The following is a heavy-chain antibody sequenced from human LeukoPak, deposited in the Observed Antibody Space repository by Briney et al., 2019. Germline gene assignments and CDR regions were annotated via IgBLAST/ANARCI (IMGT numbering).Heavy chain of an antibody. D-gene: IGHD6-19*01. V-gene: IGHV4-59*08. CDR1: GGSISSYY. J-gene: IGHJ4*02. CDR2: ISYSGST. CDR3: ARHIDNGWYAY. Sequence: SETLSLTCTVSGGSISSYYWSWIRQPPGKGLEWIGYISYSGSTNYNPSLKSWVTMSVDRSRNQFSLKLNSVTAADTAVYYCARHIDNGWYAYWGQGTLVTVSS.